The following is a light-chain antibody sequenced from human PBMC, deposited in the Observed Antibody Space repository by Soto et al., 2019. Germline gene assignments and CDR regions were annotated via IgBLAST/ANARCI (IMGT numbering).Light chain of an antibody. J-gene: IGLJ2*01. CDR1: SSDVGSYNF. CDR2: EGS. V-gene: IGLV2-23*01. Sequence: QSALTQPASVSGSPGQSITISCTGTSSDVGSYNFVSWYQRHPGKAPKLMIYEGSKRPSGASNRFSGSKSGNTASLTISGLQAEDEADYYCCSHAGSRTLVFGGGTKVTVL. CDR3: CSHAGSRTLV.